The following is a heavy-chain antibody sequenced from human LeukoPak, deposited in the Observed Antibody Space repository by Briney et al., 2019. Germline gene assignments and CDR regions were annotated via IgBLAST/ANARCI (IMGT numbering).Heavy chain of an antibody. D-gene: IGHD2-2*01. CDR3: ARANPLYCSSTTCLFDY. Sequence: ASVKDSCKASGYTFTGYYMHWVRQAPGQGFEWMGCINPNSGDTNYAQKFQGRVTMTRDTSISTAHMELSRLRSDDTAVYYCARANPLYCSSTTCLFDYWGQGTLVTVSS. CDR2: INPNSGDT. V-gene: IGHV1-2*02. J-gene: IGHJ4*02. CDR1: GYTFTGYY.